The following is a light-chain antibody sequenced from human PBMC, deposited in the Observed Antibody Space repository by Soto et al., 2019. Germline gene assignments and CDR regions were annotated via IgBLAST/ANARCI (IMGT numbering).Light chain of an antibody. CDR1: QTVGSTY. CDR3: QHYGKSAWT. J-gene: IGKJ1*01. V-gene: IGKV3D-20*01. Sequence: EIVLTQSPAPLSLSPGERATLSCGASQTVGSTYLAWFQQKPGLATRLLFYGASSRATGIPHRFSGSGSGTDFTLSISRLEPEDFAVCYCQHYGKSAWTFGQGTKVEIK. CDR2: GAS.